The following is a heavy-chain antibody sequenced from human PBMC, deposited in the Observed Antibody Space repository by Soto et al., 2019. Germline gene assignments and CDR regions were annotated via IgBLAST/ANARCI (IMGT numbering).Heavy chain of an antibody. CDR1: GGSSSSVGYY. V-gene: IGHV4-31*03. J-gene: IGHJ6*02. CDR2: IYYSGST. D-gene: IGHD2-2*01. Sequence: PSETLSLTSTVSGGSSSSVGYYWSWIRQHPGKGLEWIGYIYYSGSTYYNPSLKSRVTISVDTSKNQFSLKLSSVTAADTAVYYCARWIGYCISTSCYAGGGGYYYGMDVWGQGTTVTVSS. CDR3: ARWIGYCISTSCYAGGGGYYYGMDV.